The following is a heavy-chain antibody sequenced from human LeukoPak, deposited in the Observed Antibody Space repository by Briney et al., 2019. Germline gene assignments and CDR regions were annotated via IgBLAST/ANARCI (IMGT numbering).Heavy chain of an antibody. CDR3: ARGSGDYYDSSAPGY. D-gene: IGHD3-22*01. J-gene: IGHJ4*02. CDR1: GGSISSSSYY. CDR2: IYYSGST. Sequence: PSETLSLTCTVSGGSISSSSYYWGWIRQPPGKGLEWIGSIYYSGSTYYNPSLKSRVTISVDTSKNQFSLKLSSVTAADTAVYYCARGSGDYYDSSAPGYWGQGTLVTVSS. V-gene: IGHV4-39*07.